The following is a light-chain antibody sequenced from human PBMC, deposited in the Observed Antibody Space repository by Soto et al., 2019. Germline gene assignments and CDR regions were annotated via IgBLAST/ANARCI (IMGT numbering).Light chain of an antibody. J-gene: IGKJ1*01. CDR3: QQSYTSPRT. CDR2: AAS. V-gene: IGKV1-39*01. CDR1: QSISSY. Sequence: DIQMTHSPSSLSASVGDRVTITCRASQSISSYLDWYQQKAGKAPKLLISAASSLETGVPSRFSGSGSGTDFALTISSLQPEDFATYYCQQSYTSPRTFGEGTKVEFK.